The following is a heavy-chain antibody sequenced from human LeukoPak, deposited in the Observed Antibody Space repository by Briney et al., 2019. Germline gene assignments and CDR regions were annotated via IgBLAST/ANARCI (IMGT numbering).Heavy chain of an antibody. CDR1: GFTFDDYA. CDR3: AKRGYYYDSSAYYYFDY. Sequence: GGSLRLSCAASGFTFDDYAMHWVRQAPGKGLEWVSTITGTGGTTYYADSVKGRFTISRDNSMDTLYLQMNSLRAEDTAVYYCAKRGYYYDSSAYYYFDYWGQGTLVTVSS. V-gene: IGHV3-23*01. J-gene: IGHJ4*02. D-gene: IGHD3-22*01. CDR2: ITGTGGTT.